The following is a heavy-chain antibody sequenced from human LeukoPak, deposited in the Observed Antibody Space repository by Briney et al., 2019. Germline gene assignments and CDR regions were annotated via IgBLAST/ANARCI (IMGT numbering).Heavy chain of an antibody. CDR2: INHSGST. Sequence: SETLSLTCAVYGGSFSGYYWSWIRQPPGKGLEWIGEINHSGSTNYNTSLKSRVTIIVETSKNKLSLKLSSGTAADTAVYYCARARGLLLIWGRGTLVTVSS. CDR3: ARARGLLLI. J-gene: IGHJ2*01. CDR1: GGSFSGYY. V-gene: IGHV4-34*01. D-gene: IGHD2-15*01.